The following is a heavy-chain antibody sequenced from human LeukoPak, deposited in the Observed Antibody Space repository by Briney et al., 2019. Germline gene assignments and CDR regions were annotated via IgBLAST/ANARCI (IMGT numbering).Heavy chain of an antibody. CDR2: INTNTGNP. V-gene: IGHV7-4-1*02. CDR3: ARNPKRITIFGVVIPNWFDP. CDR1: GYTFTGYY. Sequence: ASVKVSCKASGYTFTGYYMHWVRQAPGQGLEWMGWINTNTGNPTYAQGFTGRFVFSLDTSVSTAYLQISSLKAEDTAVYYCARNPKRITIFGVVIPNWFDPWGQGTLVTVSS. J-gene: IGHJ5*02. D-gene: IGHD3-3*01.